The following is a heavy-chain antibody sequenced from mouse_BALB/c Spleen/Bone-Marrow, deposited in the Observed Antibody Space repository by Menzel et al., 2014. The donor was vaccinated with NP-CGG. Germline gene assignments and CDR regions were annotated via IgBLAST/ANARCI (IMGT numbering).Heavy chain of an antibody. CDR2: IAPGSGST. CDR1: GYTFTSYW. Sequence: DLVKPGASVKLSCKAFGYTFTSYWINWIKQRPGQGLEWIGRIAPGSGSTYYNEMFKGKATLTVDTSSSTAYIQLSGLSSEDPAVYFCARARDGYFDVWGAGTTVTVSS. J-gene: IGHJ1*01. V-gene: IGHV1S41*01. CDR3: ARARDGYFDV.